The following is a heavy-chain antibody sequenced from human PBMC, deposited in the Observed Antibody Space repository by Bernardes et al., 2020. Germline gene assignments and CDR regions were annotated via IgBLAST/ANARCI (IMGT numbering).Heavy chain of an antibody. CDR1: GFTLSRYA. Sequence: GGFLSPSCAASGFTLSRYAMSWVRPAPGKGLEWVSAISGSGGSTYYADSVKGRFTISRDNSKNTLYLQMNSLRAEDTAVYYCAKDRSQLSPTDYFDYWGQGTLVTVSS. D-gene: IGHD3-16*02. V-gene: IGHV3-23*01. CDR3: AKDRSQLSPTDYFDY. J-gene: IGHJ4*02. CDR2: ISGSGGST.